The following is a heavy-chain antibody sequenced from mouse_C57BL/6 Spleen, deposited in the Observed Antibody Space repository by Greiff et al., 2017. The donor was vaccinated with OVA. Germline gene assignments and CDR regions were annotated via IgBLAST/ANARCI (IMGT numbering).Heavy chain of an antibody. J-gene: IGHJ2*01. V-gene: IGHV1-50*01. CDR1: GYTFTSYW. CDR2: IDPSDSYT. D-gene: IGHD3-2*02. Sequence: QVQLQQPGAELVKPGASVKLSCKASGYTFTSYWMQWVKQRPGQGLEWIGEIDPSDSYTNYNQKFKGKATLTVDTSSSTAYMQLSSLTSEDSAVYYCARGGSGDWGQGTTLTVSS. CDR3: ARGGSGD.